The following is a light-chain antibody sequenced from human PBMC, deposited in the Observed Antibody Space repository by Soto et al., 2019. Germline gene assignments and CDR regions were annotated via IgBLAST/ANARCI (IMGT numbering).Light chain of an antibody. CDR3: AAWHDSLRGVV. V-gene: IGLV1-47*01. Sequence: QAVVTQPPSASGTPGHRVTISCSGSSSNIGSNYVYWYQQLPGTAPKLLIYMNNQRPSGVPDRFSVSKSGTSASLAISGLRSEDEADYYCAAWHDSLRGVVFGGGPTQTVL. CDR2: MNN. CDR1: SSNIGSNY. J-gene: IGLJ2*01.